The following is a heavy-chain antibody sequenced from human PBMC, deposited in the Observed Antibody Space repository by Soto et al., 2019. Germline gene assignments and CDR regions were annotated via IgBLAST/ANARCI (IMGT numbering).Heavy chain of an antibody. Sequence: QVQLVQSGAEVKKPGSSVKVSCKASAGTYSSYAISWVRQAPGHGLEWMGGIIPTFGTANYAQKFQGRVTITADESTSTAYMELSRLRSEDTAVYYWASSCRGGGSCDSDAFDIWGQGTMVTVSS. CDR2: IIPTFGTA. J-gene: IGHJ3*02. CDR3: ASSCRGGGSCDSDAFDI. V-gene: IGHV1-69*12. D-gene: IGHD2-15*01. CDR1: AGTYSSYA.